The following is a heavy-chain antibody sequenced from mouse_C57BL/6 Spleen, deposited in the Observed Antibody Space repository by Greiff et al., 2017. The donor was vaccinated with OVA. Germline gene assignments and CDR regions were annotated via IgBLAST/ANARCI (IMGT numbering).Heavy chain of an antibody. D-gene: IGHD1-1*01. Sequence: VQLQQPGAELVKPGASVKMSCKASGYTFTSYWITWVKQRPGQGLEWIGDIYPGSGSTNYNEKFKSKATLTVDTSSITAYMQLSSLTAEDSAVYYSARGTTVVPNWYFDVWGTGTTVTVSS. V-gene: IGHV1-55*01. CDR2: IYPGSGST. CDR1: GYTFTSYW. J-gene: IGHJ1*03. CDR3: ARGTTVVPNWYFDV.